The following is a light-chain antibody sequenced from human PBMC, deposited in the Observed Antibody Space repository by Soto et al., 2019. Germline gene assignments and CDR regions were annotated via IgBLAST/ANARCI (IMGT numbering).Light chain of an antibody. V-gene: IGKV1-9*01. J-gene: IGKJ3*01. CDR2: EAS. CDR1: HGISTY. Sequence: DIPLPQSPSFLSASVGDRVTITCRASHGISTYAAWYQQKPGKAPELLIYEASTLQSGVPSRFSGGGSGPEFTLTVISLQPEDFATYYCQQVNSYPFTFGPGTKVDIK. CDR3: QQVNSYPFT.